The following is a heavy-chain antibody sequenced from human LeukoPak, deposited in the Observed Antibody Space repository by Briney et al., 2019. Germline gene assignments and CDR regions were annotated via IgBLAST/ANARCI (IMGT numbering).Heavy chain of an antibody. J-gene: IGHJ3*02. CDR3: ACLTTADAFDI. D-gene: IGHD3-22*01. Sequence: SETLSLTCTVSGGSTSSYYWSWIRQPPGKGLEWIGYIYDSGSTNYNPSLKSRVTISVDTSKNQFSLKLSSVTAADTAVYYCACLTTADAFDIWGQGTMVTVSS. CDR1: GGSTSSYY. CDR2: IYDSGST. V-gene: IGHV4-59*01.